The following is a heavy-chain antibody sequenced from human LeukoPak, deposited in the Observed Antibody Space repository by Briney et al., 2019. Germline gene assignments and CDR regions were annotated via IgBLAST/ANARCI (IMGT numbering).Heavy chain of an antibody. CDR2: INPSGGST. CDR3: AREGPYSDSSWSRFDY. J-gene: IGHJ4*02. Sequence: ASVKVSCKESGYTFTNYYIHWVRQAPGQGLEWTGIINPSGGSTSYAQKFQGRVTMTRDTSTSTVYMELSSLRSEDTAVYYCAREGPYSDSSWSRFDYWGQGTLVTVSS. V-gene: IGHV1-46*01. CDR1: GYTFTNYY. D-gene: IGHD6-6*01.